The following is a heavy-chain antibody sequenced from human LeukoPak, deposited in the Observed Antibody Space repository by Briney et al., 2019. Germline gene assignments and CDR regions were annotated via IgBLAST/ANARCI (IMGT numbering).Heavy chain of an antibody. V-gene: IGHV3-74*01. CDR1: GFTFSSYW. J-gene: IGHJ2*01. Sequence: PGGSLRLSCAASGFTFSSYWMHWVRQAPGKGLVWVSRINSDGSSTSYADSVKGRFTISRDNAKNTLYLRMNSLRAEDTAVYYCARATPATFGYFDLWGRGTLVTVSS. CDR3: ARATPATFGYFDL. CDR2: INSDGSST.